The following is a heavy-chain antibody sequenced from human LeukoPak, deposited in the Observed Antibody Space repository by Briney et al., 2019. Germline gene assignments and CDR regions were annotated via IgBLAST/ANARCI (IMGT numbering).Heavy chain of an antibody. V-gene: IGHV3-11*01. J-gene: IGHJ5*02. CDR3: ARRSSSWYSNWFDP. CDR1: GFTFSDYY. D-gene: IGHD6-13*01. Sequence: GGSLRLSCAASGFTFSDYYMSWIRQAPGKGLEWVSYISSSGSTIYYADSVKGRFTISRDNSKNTLYLQMNSLRAEDTAVYYCARRSSSWYSNWFDPWGQGTLVTVSS. CDR2: ISSSGSTI.